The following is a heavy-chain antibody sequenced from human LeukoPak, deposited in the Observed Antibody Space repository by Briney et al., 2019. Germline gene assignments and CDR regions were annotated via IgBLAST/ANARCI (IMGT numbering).Heavy chain of an antibody. J-gene: IGHJ4*02. Sequence: ASVKVSCKVSGYTLTELSMHWVRQAPGKGLEWMGGFDPEDGETTYAQKFQGRVTMTEDTSTDTAYMELSSLRSEDTAVYYCATSKRHYYDSSGYYYGYWGQGTLVTVSS. D-gene: IGHD3-22*01. V-gene: IGHV1-24*01. CDR2: FDPEDGET. CDR1: GYTLTELS. CDR3: ATSKRHYYDSSGYYYGY.